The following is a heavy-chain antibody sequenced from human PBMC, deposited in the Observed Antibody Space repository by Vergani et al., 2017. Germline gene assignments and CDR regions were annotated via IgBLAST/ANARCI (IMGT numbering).Heavy chain of an antibody. CDR3: ATGAGPFDI. J-gene: IGHJ4*02. CDR2: INHSGST. D-gene: IGHD7-27*01. Sequence: QVQLQQWGAGLLKPSETLSLTCAVYGGSFSGYYWGWIRQPPGKGLEWIGEINHSGSTNYKPSLKSRVTMSIDTSKNQFSLKLTSVTAADTAVYYCATGAGPFDIWGQGTLVTVSS. V-gene: IGHV4-34*01. CDR1: GGSFSGYY.